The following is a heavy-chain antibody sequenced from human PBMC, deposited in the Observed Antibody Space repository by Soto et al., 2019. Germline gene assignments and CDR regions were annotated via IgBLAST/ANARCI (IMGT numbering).Heavy chain of an antibody. CDR3: ARDGTSSSWYGYYYGMDV. Sequence: ASVKVSCKASGYTFTGYYMHWVRQAPGQGLEWMGWINPNSGGTNYAQKFQGRVTMTRDTSISTAYMELSRLRSDDTAVYYCARDGTSSSWYGYYYGMDVWGQGTTVTVSS. D-gene: IGHD6-13*01. CDR1: GYTFTGYY. J-gene: IGHJ6*02. V-gene: IGHV1-2*02. CDR2: INPNSGGT.